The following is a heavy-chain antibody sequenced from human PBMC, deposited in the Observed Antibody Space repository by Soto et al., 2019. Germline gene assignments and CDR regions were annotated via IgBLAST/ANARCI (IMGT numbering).Heavy chain of an antibody. Sequence: EVQLLESGGGLVQPGGSLRLSCAASGFTFSSYAMSWVRQAPGKGLEWVSAISGSGGSTYYADSVKGRFTISRDNSKNTLYLQMNSLRAEDTAVYYCARGGETYYDILTGYLLDYWGQGTLVTVSS. J-gene: IGHJ4*02. V-gene: IGHV3-23*01. D-gene: IGHD3-9*01. CDR1: GFTFSSYA. CDR2: ISGSGGST. CDR3: ARGGETYYDILTGYLLDY.